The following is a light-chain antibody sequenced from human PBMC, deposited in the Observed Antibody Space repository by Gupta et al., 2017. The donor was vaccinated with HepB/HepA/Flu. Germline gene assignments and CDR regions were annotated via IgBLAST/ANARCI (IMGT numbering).Light chain of an antibody. CDR3: AAWDGSRNGWV. CDR1: SSNNGSNT. Sequence: SVLPQPPAASETPGPRVTISCCGGSSNNGSNTVSWYQQRPVTAPKLLIYSDNQRLSGVPDRLSGSKSGTSASLAISGLQAEDDADYYCAAWDGSRNGWVFGGGTKLTVL. V-gene: IGLV1-44*01. J-gene: IGLJ3*02. CDR2: SDN.